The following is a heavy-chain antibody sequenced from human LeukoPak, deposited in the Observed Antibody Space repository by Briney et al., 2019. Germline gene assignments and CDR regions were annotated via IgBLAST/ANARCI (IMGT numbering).Heavy chain of an antibody. CDR1: GFTFSSYS. CDR3: ARVPNNRWNYYYYGMDV. D-gene: IGHD1-14*01. V-gene: IGHV3-48*04. J-gene: IGHJ6*02. CDR2: ISSSSTI. Sequence: GGSLRLSCAASGFTFSSYSMNWVRQAPGKGLEWVSYISSSSTIYYADSVKGRFTISRDNAKNSLYLQMNSLRAEDTAVYYCARVPNNRWNYYYYGMDVWGQGTTVTVSS.